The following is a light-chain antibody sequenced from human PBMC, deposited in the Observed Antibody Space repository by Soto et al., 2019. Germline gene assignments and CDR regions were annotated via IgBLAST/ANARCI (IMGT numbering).Light chain of an antibody. Sequence: DLVLTQSPDSLAVSLGERATINCKSSQSVFYSSNNKNYLAWYQQKPGQPPKLFISWASTRESGVPDRFSGSGSGTDFTLTISSLQAEDVAVYYCQQYCSAALTLGGGTKVDIK. CDR2: WAS. CDR3: QQYCSAALT. J-gene: IGKJ4*01. V-gene: IGKV4-1*01. CDR1: QSVFYSSNNKNY.